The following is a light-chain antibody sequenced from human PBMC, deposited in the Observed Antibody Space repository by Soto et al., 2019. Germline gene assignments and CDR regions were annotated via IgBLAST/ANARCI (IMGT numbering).Light chain of an antibody. CDR3: QQYGSSPHT. CDR1: QSVSSSY. J-gene: IGKJ2*01. CDR2: GAS. V-gene: IGKV3-20*01. Sequence: EIVLTQSPGTLSLSPGERATLSCRASQSVSSSYLAWYQHKPGQAPSHLIYGASSRATGIPDRFSGSGSGTDFTLTINSLEPEDFAVYYCQQYGSSPHTFGQGTKLEIK.